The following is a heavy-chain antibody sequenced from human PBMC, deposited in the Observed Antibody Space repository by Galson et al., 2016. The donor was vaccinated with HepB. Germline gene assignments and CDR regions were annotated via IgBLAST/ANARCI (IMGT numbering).Heavy chain of an antibody. V-gene: IGHV3-23*01. CDR1: GFTFSRYA. J-gene: IGHJ6*02. D-gene: IGHD3-3*01. Sequence: SLRLSCAASGFTFSRYAMTWVRQAPGKGLEWVSGLSGSGAHTYYADSVKGRFTISRDNSKNTLYLQMNSLRVEDTAIYYCVKDPFFYYGMDVWGQGTTVTVSS. CDR3: VKDPFFYYGMDV. CDR2: LSGSGAHT.